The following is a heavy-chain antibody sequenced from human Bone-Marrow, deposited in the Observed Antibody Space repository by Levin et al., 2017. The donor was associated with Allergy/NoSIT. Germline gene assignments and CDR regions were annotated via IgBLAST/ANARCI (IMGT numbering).Heavy chain of an antibody. J-gene: IGHJ4*02. Sequence: ETLSLTCAASGFTFRDYAMSWVRQAPGKGLEWVSATSSSGDNTNYADSVKGRFTVSRDNSKNTLYLQMSALGVDDTAVYYCAKIGWVQSTSSGASGQYWGQGTLVTVSS. CDR1: GFTFRDYA. D-gene: IGHD3-16*01. V-gene: IGHV3-23*01. CDR2: TSSSGDNT. CDR3: AKIGWVQSTSSGASGQY.